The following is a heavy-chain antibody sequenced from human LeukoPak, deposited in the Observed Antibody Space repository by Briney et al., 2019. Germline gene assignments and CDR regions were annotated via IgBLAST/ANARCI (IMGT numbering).Heavy chain of an antibody. V-gene: IGHV1-2*02. CDR2: INPNSGGT. CDR3: ARGGLYYVWDAFDI. Sequence: ASVKVSCKASGYTFTGYYMHWVRQAPGQGLEWMGWINPNSGGTNYAQKFQGRVTMTRDTSISTAYMELSRLRSNDTAVYYCARGGLYYVWDAFDIWGQGTMVTVSS. J-gene: IGHJ3*02. CDR1: GYTFTGYY. D-gene: IGHD3-16*01.